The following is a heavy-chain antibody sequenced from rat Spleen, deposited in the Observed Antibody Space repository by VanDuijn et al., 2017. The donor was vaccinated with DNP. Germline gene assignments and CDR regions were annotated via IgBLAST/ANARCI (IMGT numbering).Heavy chain of an antibody. J-gene: IGHJ2*01. CDR1: GFNFNDNW. D-gene: IGHD1-11*01. V-gene: IGHV4-2*01. CDR3: TRGPNYGGDSDYFDY. CDR2: INKDSSTI. Sequence: EVKLVESGGGLVPPGRSLKLSCAASGFNFNDNWMGWVRQAPGKGLELIGEINKDSSTIDYNPSLKDKFTVSRDNVQNTLYLQTSTLGSEDTAIYFCTRGPNYGGDSDYFDYWGQGVMVTVSS.